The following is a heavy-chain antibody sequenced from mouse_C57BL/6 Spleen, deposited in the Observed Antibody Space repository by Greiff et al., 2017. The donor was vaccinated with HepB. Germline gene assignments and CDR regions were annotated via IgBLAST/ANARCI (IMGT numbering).Heavy chain of an antibody. CDR1: GFNIKDYY. CDR2: IDPEDGET. D-gene: IGHD1-1*01. V-gene: IGHV14-2*01. J-gene: IGHJ2*01. Sequence: VQLKQSGAELVKPGASVKLSCTASGFNIKDYYMHWVKQRTEQGLEWIGRIDPEDGETKYAPKFQGKATITADTASNTAYLQLSSLTSEDTAVDYCALITTVVVEDYWGQGTTLTVSS. CDR3: ALITTVVVEDY.